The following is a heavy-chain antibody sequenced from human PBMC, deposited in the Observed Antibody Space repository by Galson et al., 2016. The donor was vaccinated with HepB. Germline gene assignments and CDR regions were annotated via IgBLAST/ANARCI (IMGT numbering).Heavy chain of an antibody. CDR3: AREIPSCRGDCCGS. D-gene: IGHD2-21*01. Sequence: SLRLSCAASGFAFKNFEMNWVRQAPGKGLEWISYTTTTAGVRFYAASVKGRFTVSRDNRWNTLYLEMHSLRVDDTGVYYCAREIPSCRGDCCGSWGPGTLVTVSS. J-gene: IGHJ5*02. CDR2: TTTTAGVR. V-gene: IGHV3-48*03. CDR1: GFAFKNFE.